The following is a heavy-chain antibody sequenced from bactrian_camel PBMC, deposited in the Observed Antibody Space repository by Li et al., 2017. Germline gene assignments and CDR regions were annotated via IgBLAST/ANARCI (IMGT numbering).Heavy chain of an antibody. CDR1: GDPFC. CDR2: LERDGRK. CDR3: ASVDNDAIQARGVLTALEYSSN. D-gene: IGHD3*01. J-gene: IGHJ4*01. Sequence: QVQLVESGGGSVQSGGNLTLSCEVTGDPFCLAWFRQVPGKEREPVVFLERDGRKNYSPSVRGRFTITQDSSKTTVYLEMTNLKPDDTALYHCASVDNDAIQARGVLTALEYSSNRGQRTQVTVS. V-gene: IGHV3S53*01.